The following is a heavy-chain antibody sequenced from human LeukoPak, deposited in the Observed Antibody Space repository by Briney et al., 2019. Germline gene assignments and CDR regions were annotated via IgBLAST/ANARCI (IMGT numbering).Heavy chain of an antibody. J-gene: IGHJ4*02. CDR3: AGRYSSSSDY. CDR1: EFIVSSNY. Sequence: GGSLRLSCAAFEFIVSSNYMSWVRQAPGKGLEWVSIIYSGGTTYYADSVKGRFTISRDNSKNTLYLQMNSLRAEDTAVYYCAGRYSSSSDYWGQGTLVTVSS. V-gene: IGHV3-53*01. CDR2: IYSGGTT. D-gene: IGHD6-6*01.